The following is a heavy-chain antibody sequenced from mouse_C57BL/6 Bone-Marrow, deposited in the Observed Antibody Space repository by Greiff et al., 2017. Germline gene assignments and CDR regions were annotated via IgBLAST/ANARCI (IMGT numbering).Heavy chain of an antibody. CDR1: GFTFSDYG. CDR3: ARRKSPMDY. Sequence: EVKLMESGGGLVKPGGSLKLSCAASGFTFSDYGMHWVSQAPEKGLEWVAYISSGSSTVYYADTVKGRFTISRDNAKNTLFLQMTSRRSEDTAMYYCARRKSPMDYWGQGTSVTVSS. CDR2: ISSGSSTV. J-gene: IGHJ4*01. V-gene: IGHV5-17*01.